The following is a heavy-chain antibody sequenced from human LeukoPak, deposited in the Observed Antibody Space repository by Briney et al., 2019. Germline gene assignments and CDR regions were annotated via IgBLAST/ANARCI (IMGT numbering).Heavy chain of an antibody. D-gene: IGHD3-22*01. V-gene: IGHV3-21*01. CDR1: GFTFSSYS. CDR2: ISSSSSYI. CDR3: ARDTHGHYYDSKQDY. Sequence: PGGSLRLPCAASGFTFSSYSMNWVRQAPGKGLEWVSSISSSSSYIYYADSVKGRFTISRDNAKNSLYLQMNSLRAEDTAVYYCARDTHGHYYDSKQDYWGQGTLVTVSS. J-gene: IGHJ4*02.